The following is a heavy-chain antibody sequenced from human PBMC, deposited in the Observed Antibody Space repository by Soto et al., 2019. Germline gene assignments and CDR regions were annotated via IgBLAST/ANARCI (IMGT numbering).Heavy chain of an antibody. CDR1: GGSLTTFNW. J-gene: IGHJ3*02. V-gene: IGHV4-4*02. D-gene: IGHD3-10*01. CDR2: IHHIGTT. Sequence: QVQLQESGPGLVKPSGTLSLTCAVSGGSLTTFNWWSWVRQPPGKGLEWIGEIHHIGTTNYNPSLDSRVTISLDKSRNHFSLTLISVTAADSAVYYCARTEAGAFHIWGQGKMITVSS. CDR3: ARTEAGAFHI.